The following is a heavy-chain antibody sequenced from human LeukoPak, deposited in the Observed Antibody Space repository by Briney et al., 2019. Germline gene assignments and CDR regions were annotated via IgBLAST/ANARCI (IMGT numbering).Heavy chain of an antibody. J-gene: IGHJ4*02. V-gene: IGHV3-23*01. CDR3: ARGLWKYYFDY. CDR2: ISTTGGTT. CDR1: GLTFSSYG. Sequence: PGGSLRLSCAASGLTFSSYGMSWVRQAPGRGLEWVSAISTTGGTTYYADSVRGRFTISRDNSRNTLYLQMNSLRAEDTAVYYCARGLWKYYFDYWGQGTLVTVSS. D-gene: IGHD2-21*01.